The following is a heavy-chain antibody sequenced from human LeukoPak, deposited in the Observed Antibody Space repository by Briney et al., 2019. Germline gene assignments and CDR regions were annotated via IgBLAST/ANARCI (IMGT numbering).Heavy chain of an antibody. Sequence: ASVKVSCKASGYTFTSYYMHWVRQAPGQGLEWMGIINPSGGSTSYAQKFQGRVTMTRDTSTSTVYMELSSLRSEDTAVYYCARVIGLAARPGWFDPWGQGTLVTVSS. V-gene: IGHV1-46*01. CDR1: GYTFTSYY. J-gene: IGHJ5*02. CDR2: INPSGGST. D-gene: IGHD6-6*01. CDR3: ARVIGLAARPGWFDP.